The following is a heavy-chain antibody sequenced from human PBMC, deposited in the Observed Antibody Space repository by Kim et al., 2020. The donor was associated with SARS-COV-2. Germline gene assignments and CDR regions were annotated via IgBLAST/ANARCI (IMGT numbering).Heavy chain of an antibody. V-gene: IGHV1-18*01. J-gene: IGHJ4*02. Sequence: YAQKFKGRLTMTTDTSTSTAYMDLRSLTSDDTAVYYCAREVVKVAANFDYWGQGSLVTVAS. CDR3: AREVVKVAANFDY. D-gene: IGHD5-12*01.